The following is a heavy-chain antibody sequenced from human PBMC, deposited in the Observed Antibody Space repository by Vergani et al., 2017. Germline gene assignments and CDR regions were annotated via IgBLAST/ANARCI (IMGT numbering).Heavy chain of an antibody. D-gene: IGHD2-2*01. V-gene: IGHV3-23*01. CDR1: GFTFSSYA. CDR2: ISGSGGST. J-gene: IGHJ5*02. Sequence: EVQLLESGGGLVQPGGSLRLSCAASGFTFSSYAMSWVRQAPGKGLEWVSAISGSGGSTYYADSVKGRFTISRDNAKNTLYLQMNSLRAEDTAVYYCAKVPQLEDWFDPWGQGTLVTVSS. CDR3: AKVPQLEDWFDP.